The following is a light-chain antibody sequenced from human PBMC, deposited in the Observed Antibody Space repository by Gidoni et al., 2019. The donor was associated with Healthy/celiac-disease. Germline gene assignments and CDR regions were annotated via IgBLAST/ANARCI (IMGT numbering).Light chain of an antibody. CDR3: QQSYSTPPCT. CDR2: AAS. J-gene: IGKJ2*02. Sequence: DIKMTQSPSSLSASVGDRVTITCRASQSISSYLNWYQQKPGKAPKLLIYAASSLQSGVQSRLNGSGSGTDFTLTISRLQPEDFATYYWQQSYSTPPCTFGQGTKLEIK. CDR1: QSISSY. V-gene: IGKV1-39*01.